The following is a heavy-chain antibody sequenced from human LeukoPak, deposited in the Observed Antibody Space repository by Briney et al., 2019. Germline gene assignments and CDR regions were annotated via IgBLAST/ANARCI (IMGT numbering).Heavy chain of an antibody. CDR3: AKGTFMVESSSSLPDY. CDR2: ISVSGITT. V-gene: IGHV3-23*01. D-gene: IGHD6-6*01. Sequence: GGSLRLSCAASGFTFSSYAMNWVRQAPGKGLEWVSAISVSGITTYYADSVKGRFAISRDNSKSTLYLQMNTLRAEDTAVYYCAKGTFMVESSSSLPDYWGQGTLVTVSS. CDR1: GFTFSSYA. J-gene: IGHJ4*02.